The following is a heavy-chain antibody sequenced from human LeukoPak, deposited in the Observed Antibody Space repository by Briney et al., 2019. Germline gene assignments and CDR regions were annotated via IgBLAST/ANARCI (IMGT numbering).Heavy chain of an antibody. CDR1: GFTFSSYG. CDR3: ARGNSSSWYYYSYYMDV. V-gene: IGHV3-23*01. D-gene: IGHD6-13*01. CDR2: ISGSGGST. Sequence: PGGSLRLSCAASGFTFSSYGMSWVRQAPGKGLEWVSAISGSGGSTYYADSVKGRFTISRDNSKNTLYLQMNSLRAKDTAIYYCARGNSSSWYYYSYYMDVWGKGTTVTVSS. J-gene: IGHJ6*03.